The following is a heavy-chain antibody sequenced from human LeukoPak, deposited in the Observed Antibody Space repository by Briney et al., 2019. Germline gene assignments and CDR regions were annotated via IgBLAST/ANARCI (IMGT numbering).Heavy chain of an antibody. V-gene: IGHV3-9*01. CDR2: ISWNSGSI. CDR1: GFTFDDYA. D-gene: IGHD4-17*01. CDR3: AKDMRNYGDSVRDFDL. J-gene: IGHJ2*01. Sequence: PGRSLRLSCAASGFTFDDYAMHWVRQAPGKGLEWVSGISWNSGSIGYADSVKGRFTISRDNAKNSLYLQMNSLRAEDTALYYCAKDMRNYGDSVRDFDLWGRGTLVTVSS.